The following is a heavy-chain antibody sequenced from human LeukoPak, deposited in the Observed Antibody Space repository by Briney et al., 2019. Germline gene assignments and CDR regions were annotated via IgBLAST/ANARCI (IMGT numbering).Heavy chain of an antibody. CDR3: ARGRVQPDAFDI. D-gene: IGHD6-6*01. V-gene: IGHV3-11*04. CDR2: ISSSGSTI. CDR1: GSTFSDYY. J-gene: IGHJ3*02. Sequence: GGSLRLSCAASGSTFSDYYMSWILQAPGKGLEWVSYISSSGSTIYYADSVKGRFTISRENAKNSLYLQMNSLRAEDTAVYYCARGRVQPDAFDIWGQGTMVTVSS.